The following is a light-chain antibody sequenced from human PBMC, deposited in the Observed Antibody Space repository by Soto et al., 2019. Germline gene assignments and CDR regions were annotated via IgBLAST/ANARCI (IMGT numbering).Light chain of an antibody. V-gene: IGLV3-25*03. CDR2: KDS. CDR1: ALPKQY. CDR3: QSADSSGTLVV. Sequence: SYELTQPPSVSVSPGQTARITCSGDALPKQYAYWYQQKPGQAPVRVIYKDSERPSGIPERFSGSSSGTTVTLTISGVQAEDEAAYYCQSADSSGTLVVFGGGTKLTVL. J-gene: IGLJ2*01.